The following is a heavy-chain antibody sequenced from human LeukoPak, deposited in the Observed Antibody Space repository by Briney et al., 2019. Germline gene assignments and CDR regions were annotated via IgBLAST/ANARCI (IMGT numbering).Heavy chain of an antibody. CDR1: GFTFSSYA. Sequence: PGGSLRLSCAASGFTFSSYAMHWVRQAPGKGLEWVAVISYDGSNKYYADSVKCRFTISRDNSKNTLYLQMNSLRAEDTAVYYCAKALPPGLFVYWGQGALVTVSS. V-gene: IGHV3-30*04. D-gene: IGHD3-10*01. J-gene: IGHJ4*02. CDR2: ISYDGSNK. CDR3: AKALPPGLFVY.